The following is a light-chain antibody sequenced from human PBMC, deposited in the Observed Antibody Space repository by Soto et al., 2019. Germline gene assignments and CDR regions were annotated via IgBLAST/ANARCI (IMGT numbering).Light chain of an antibody. V-gene: IGKV1-39*01. J-gene: IGKJ1*01. Sequence: DLQMTQSQSSLSASVGDRVTITCRASQSISSYLNWYQQNPGKAPKLLIYAASSLQSGVPSRFSGSGSGTDFTLTISSLQPEDFATYYCQQSYSTPRTFGQGTKVEIK. CDR3: QQSYSTPRT. CDR2: AAS. CDR1: QSISSY.